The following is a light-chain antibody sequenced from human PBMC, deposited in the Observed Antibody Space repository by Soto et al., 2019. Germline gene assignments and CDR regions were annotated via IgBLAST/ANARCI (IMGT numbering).Light chain of an antibody. V-gene: IGKV1-8*01. CDR2: AAS. CDR1: QGISSY. CDR3: QKYDSAPT. Sequence: AIRMTQSPSSLSASTGDRVTITCRASQGISSYLAWYQQKPGKAPKLLIYAASTLQSGVPSRFSGSGSGTDFTLTISSLQPEDAATYYCQKYDSAPTFGQGTKVDIK. J-gene: IGKJ1*01.